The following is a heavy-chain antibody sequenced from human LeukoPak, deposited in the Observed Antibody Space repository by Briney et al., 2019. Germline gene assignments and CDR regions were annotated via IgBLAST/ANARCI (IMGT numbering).Heavy chain of an antibody. CDR3: ARDLGYSSGWYHYYYYMDV. CDR2: ISAYNGNT. V-gene: IGHV1-18*01. J-gene: IGHJ6*03. D-gene: IGHD6-19*01. Sequence: GASVKVSCKASGYTFSSYDISWVRQAPGQGLEWMGWISAYNGNTNYAQKLQGRVTMTTDTSTSTAYMELRSLRSDDTAVYYCARDLGYSSGWYHYYYYMDVWGKGTTVTVSS. CDR1: GYTFSSYD.